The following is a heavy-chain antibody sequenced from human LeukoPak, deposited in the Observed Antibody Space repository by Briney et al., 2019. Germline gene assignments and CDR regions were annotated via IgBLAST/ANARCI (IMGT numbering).Heavy chain of an antibody. V-gene: IGHV4-59*01. CDR2: IYYSGST. J-gene: IGHJ6*03. CDR3: ARAMVTYYYYYMDV. Sequence: SETLSLTCTVSGGSISRYYWSWIRQPPGKGLEWIGYIYYSGSTNYNPSLKSRVTISVDTSKNQFSLKLSSVTAADTAVYYCARAMVTYYYYYMDVWGKGTTVTVSS. D-gene: IGHD5-18*01. CDR1: GGSISRYY.